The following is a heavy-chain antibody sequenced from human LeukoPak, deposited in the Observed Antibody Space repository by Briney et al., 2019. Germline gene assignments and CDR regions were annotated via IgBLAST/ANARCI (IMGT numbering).Heavy chain of an antibody. CDR2: ISYDGSNK. D-gene: IGHD3-22*01. CDR3: AKGSNYYYDSSGLFDY. V-gene: IGHV3-30*18. CDR1: GFTFSSYG. J-gene: IGHJ4*02. Sequence: GGSLRLSCAASGFTFSSYGMHWVRQAPGKGLEWVAVISYDGSNKYYADSVKGRFTISRDNSKNTLYLQMNSLRAEDTAVYYCAKGSNYYYDSSGLFDYWGQGTLVTVSS.